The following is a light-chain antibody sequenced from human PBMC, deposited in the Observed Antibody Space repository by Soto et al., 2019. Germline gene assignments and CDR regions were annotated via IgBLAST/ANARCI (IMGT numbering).Light chain of an antibody. V-gene: IGKV3-11*01. J-gene: IGKJ3*01. CDR2: DAS. Sequence: EIVLTQSPGTLSLSPGERATLSCRASQNVSTYLAWYQQKPGQAPRLLIYDASNRATGIPARFSGSGSGTDFTLTISSLEPKYFAVYYCQQRTNWLTFGPGTKVDIK. CDR1: QNVSTY. CDR3: QQRTNWLT.